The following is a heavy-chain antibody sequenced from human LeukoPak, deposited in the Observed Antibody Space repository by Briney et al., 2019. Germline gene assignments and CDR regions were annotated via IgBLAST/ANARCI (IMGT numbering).Heavy chain of an antibody. V-gene: IGHV3-66*01. J-gene: IGHJ6*03. CDR3: ARDRRGSGSSYNILDYYYYYMDV. CDR2: IYRGGST. D-gene: IGHD3-10*01. Sequence: EGSLRLSCAASGFTVSSNYMSWVRQAPGKGLERVSVIYRGGSTYYADSVKGRFTISRDNSKNTLYLQMKSLRAADTAVYYCARDRRGSGSSYNILDYYYYYMDVWGKGTTVTISS. CDR1: GFTVSSNY.